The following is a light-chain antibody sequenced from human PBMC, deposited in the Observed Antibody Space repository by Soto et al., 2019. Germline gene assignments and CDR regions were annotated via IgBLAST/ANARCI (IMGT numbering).Light chain of an antibody. CDR1: QSVGRW. J-gene: IGKJ1*01. Sequence: DIQMTQSPSTLSASVGDRVTITCRASQSVGRWLAWYQQKPGKAPKVLIYDASILESGVPSRFSGSGSGTEFILTISRLQPDDFATYSCQHYGGLWAFGQGTKVDI. CDR2: DAS. CDR3: QHYGGLWA. V-gene: IGKV1-5*01.